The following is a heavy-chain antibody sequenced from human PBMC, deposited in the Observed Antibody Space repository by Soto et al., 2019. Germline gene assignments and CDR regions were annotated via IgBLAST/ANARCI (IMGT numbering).Heavy chain of an antibody. CDR3: ATWIQLWSYFDY. CDR1: GGSISSYY. Sequence: QVQLQESGPGLVKPSETLSLTCTVSGGSISSYYWSWIRQPPGKGLECIGYIYYSGSTNYNHSLKSRVPISVDTSKNQFSLKLSSVTAADTAVYYCATWIQLWSYFDYWGQGTLVTVSS. CDR2: IYYSGST. V-gene: IGHV4-59*01. D-gene: IGHD5-18*01. J-gene: IGHJ4*02.